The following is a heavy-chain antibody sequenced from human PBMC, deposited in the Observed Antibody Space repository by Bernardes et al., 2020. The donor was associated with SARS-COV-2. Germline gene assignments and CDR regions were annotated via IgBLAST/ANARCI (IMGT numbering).Heavy chain of an antibody. CDR1: GYTFTHNW. CDR2: VFPGDSDT. V-gene: IGHV5-51*01. D-gene: IGHD3-10*01. CDR3: ARREGYGLGDEWFDV. Sequence: GESLKISCQGSGYTFTHNWIAWVRQMPGKGLEWMGIVFPGDSDTVYSPSFHGQVSFSVDKSINTAYLQWNSLKASDTALYYCARREGYGLGDEWFDVWGQGTLVTVS. J-gene: IGHJ5*02.